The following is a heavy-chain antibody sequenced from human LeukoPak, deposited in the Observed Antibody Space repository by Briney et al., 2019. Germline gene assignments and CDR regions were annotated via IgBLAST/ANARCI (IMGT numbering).Heavy chain of an antibody. CDR2: INPNSGGT. V-gene: IGHV1-2*02. D-gene: IGHD1-26*01. CDR1: GYTFTGYY. CDR3: ARDLGSIAGARELRNY. Sequence: ASVKVSCKASGYTFTGYYMHWVRQAPGQGLEWMGWINPNSGGTNYAQKFQGRVTMTRDTSISTAYMELSRLRSDDTAVYYCARDLGSIAGARELRNYWGQGTLVTVSS. J-gene: IGHJ4*02.